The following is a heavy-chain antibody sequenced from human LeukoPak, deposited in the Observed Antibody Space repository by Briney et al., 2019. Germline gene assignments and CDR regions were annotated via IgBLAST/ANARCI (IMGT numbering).Heavy chain of an antibody. CDR3: ARVVPIVATIRDFDY. CDR2: ISAYNGNT. V-gene: IGHV1-18*01. Sequence: GASVKVSCKASGYTFTSYGISWVRQAPGQGLEWMGWISAYNGNTNYAQKLQGRVTMATDTSTSTAYMELRSLRSDDTAVYYCARVVPIVATIRDFDYWGQGTLVTVSS. D-gene: IGHD5-12*01. J-gene: IGHJ4*02. CDR1: GYTFTSYG.